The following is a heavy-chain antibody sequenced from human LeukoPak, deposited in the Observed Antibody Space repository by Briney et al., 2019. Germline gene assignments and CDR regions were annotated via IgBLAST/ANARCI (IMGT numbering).Heavy chain of an antibody. D-gene: IGHD3-22*01. V-gene: IGHV1-24*01. CDR3: ATGLPNYYDSSGYPDY. CDR2: FDPEDGET. J-gene: IGHJ4*02. CDR1: GYTLTELS. Sequence: GASVKVSCKVSGYTLTELSMHWVRQAPGKGLEWMGGFDPEDGETIYAQKFQGRVTMTEDTSIDTAYMELSSLRSEDTAVYYCATGLPNYYDSSGYPDYWGQGTLVTVSS.